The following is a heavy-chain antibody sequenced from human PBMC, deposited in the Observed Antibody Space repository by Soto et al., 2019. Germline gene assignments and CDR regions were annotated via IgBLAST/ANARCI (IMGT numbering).Heavy chain of an antibody. J-gene: IGHJ4*02. V-gene: IGHV4-39*01. CDR3: ASRKREEDCSLMTCYVRY. Sequence: SETLSLTCNVSGGSITSNDYYWVWIRQPPGEGLEWIASTHNSGRTYYNPSLKSRATISVDTSNNQFSLKLNSVTATDTAVYYCASRKREEDCSLMTCYVRYWGQGALVTVSS. CDR2: THNSGRT. CDR1: GGSITSNDYY. D-gene: IGHD2-15*01.